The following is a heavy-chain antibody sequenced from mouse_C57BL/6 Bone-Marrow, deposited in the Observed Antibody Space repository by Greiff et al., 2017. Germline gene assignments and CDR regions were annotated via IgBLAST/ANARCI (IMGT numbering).Heavy chain of an antibody. CDR1: GYTFTSYG. CDR2: IYPRSGNT. CDR3: ARARSLLRYPWFAY. D-gene: IGHD1-1*01. Sequence: QVQLQQSGAELARPGASVKLSCKASGYTFTSYGISWVKQRTGQGLEWIGEIYPRSGNTYYNEKVKGKATLTADKSSSTAYMELRSLTYEDSAVYFCARARSLLRYPWFAYWGQGTLVTVSA. V-gene: IGHV1-81*01. J-gene: IGHJ3*01.